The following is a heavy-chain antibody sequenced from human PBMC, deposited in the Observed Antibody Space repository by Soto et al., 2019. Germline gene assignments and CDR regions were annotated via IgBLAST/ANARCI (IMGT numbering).Heavy chain of an antibody. J-gene: IGHJ4*02. CDR3: ARGRAYYGEYLTFDY. V-gene: IGHV4-31*03. CDR1: GGSISSGGYY. CDR2: IYYSGST. D-gene: IGHD4-17*01. Sequence: PSETLSLTCTVSGGSISSGGYYWSWIRQHPGKGLEWIGYIYYSGSTYYNPSLKSRVTISVDTSKNQFSLKLSSVTAADTAVYYCARGRAYYGEYLTFDYWGQGTLVTVSS.